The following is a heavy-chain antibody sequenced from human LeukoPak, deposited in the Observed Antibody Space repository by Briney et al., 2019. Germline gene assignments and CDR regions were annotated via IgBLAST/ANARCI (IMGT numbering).Heavy chain of an antibody. CDR2: IDANSGDT. CDR1: GYTFTGYY. D-gene: IGHD3-22*01. J-gene: IGHJ4*02. V-gene: IGHV1-2*02. Sequence: ASVKVSCKASGYTFTGYYIHWVRQAPGQGLEWMGWIDANSGDTYYAQKFEARVTMTRDTSISTAYMELSSLRPDDTAVYYCANPGHSSGSFDYWGQGTLVTVSS. CDR3: ANPGHSSGSFDY.